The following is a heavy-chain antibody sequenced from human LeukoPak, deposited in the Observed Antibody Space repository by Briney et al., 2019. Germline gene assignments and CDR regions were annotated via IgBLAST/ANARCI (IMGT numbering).Heavy chain of an antibody. Sequence: KPSQTLSLTRTVSGGSISSGSYYWSWIRQPPGKGLEWIGYIYYSGSTNYNPSLKSRVTISVDTSKNQFSLKLSSVTAADTAVYYCARGKGYYGSGREVWGKGTTVTVSS. D-gene: IGHD3-10*01. J-gene: IGHJ6*04. V-gene: IGHV4-61*01. CDR1: GGSISSGSYY. CDR3: ARGKGYYGSGREV. CDR2: IYYSGST.